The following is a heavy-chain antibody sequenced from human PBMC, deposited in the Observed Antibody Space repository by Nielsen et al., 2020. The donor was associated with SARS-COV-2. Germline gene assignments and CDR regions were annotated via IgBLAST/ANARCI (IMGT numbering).Heavy chain of an antibody. CDR3: ARGDLVVVPSPLLGLGPIFYYFYLDV. CDR1: GASVSSRDW. V-gene: IGHV4-4*02. J-gene: IGHJ6*03. CDR2: VSHSGNS. Sequence: SETLSLTCAVSGASVSSRDWWTWVRQSPGKGLEWIGEVSHSGNSKYNPSLKSRVTLSMDKSKNQFSLRLTSVSAADTAVYFCARGDLVVVPSPLLGLGPIFYYFYLDVWGKGTTVTVSS. D-gene: IGHD2-2*02.